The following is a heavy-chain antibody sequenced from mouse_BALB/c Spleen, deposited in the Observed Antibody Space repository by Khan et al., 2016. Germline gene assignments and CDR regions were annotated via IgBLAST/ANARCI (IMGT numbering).Heavy chain of an antibody. J-gene: IGHJ4*01. CDR2: INPGSGGT. D-gene: IGHD2-3*01. CDR3: ARWLLRSGYAMDY. Sequence: VQLQESGTELVRPGTSVKVSCKASGYAFNNYLIAWVKQRPGQGLEWIGVINPGSGGTNYNEKFKGKATLTADESSSTAYMQLSSLTSDDSAVYFCARWLLRSGYAMDYWGQGTSVTVSS. CDR1: GYAFNNYL. V-gene: IGHV1-54*01.